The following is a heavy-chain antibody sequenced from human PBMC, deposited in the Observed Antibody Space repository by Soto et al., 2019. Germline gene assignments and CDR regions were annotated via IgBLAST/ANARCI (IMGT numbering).Heavy chain of an antibody. D-gene: IGHD3-10*01. CDR1: GGPFGGFY. CDR3: ARGYRISMVILTTNYFDS. V-gene: IGHV4-34*01. Sequence: XETLSLPCALNGGPFGGFYWTWIRQSPGKGLEWIGEIHHGGSTNYNPSLKSRVTMSLDTSKNQFSLKLTSVTAADTAVYYCARGYRISMVILTTNYFDSWGQGTPVTVSS. J-gene: IGHJ4*02. CDR2: IHHGGST.